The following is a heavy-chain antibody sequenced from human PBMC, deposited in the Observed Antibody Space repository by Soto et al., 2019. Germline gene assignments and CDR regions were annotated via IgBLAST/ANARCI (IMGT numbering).Heavy chain of an antibody. Sequence: ASVKVSCKASGYTFTSYAMHWVRQAPGQRLEWMGWINAGNGNTKYSQKFQGRVTITRDTSASTAYMELSSLRSEDAAVYYCARPRGYPYYFDYWGQGTLVTVSS. J-gene: IGHJ4*02. CDR1: GYTFTSYA. V-gene: IGHV1-3*01. D-gene: IGHD5-18*01. CDR3: ARPRGYPYYFDY. CDR2: INAGNGNT.